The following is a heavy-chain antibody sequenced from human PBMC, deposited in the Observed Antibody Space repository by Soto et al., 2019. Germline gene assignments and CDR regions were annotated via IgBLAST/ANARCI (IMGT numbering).Heavy chain of an antibody. J-gene: IGHJ3*02. Sequence: GGSLRLSCAASGFTFSSYAMSWVRQAPGKGLEWVSAISGSGGSTYYADSVKGRFTISRDNSKNRLYLQMNSPRAEDTAVYYCAKECEDIVLMVYALDAFDIWGQGPMVSVPS. D-gene: IGHD2-8*01. V-gene: IGHV3-23*01. CDR3: AKECEDIVLMVYALDAFDI. CDR2: ISGSGGST. CDR1: GFTFSSYA.